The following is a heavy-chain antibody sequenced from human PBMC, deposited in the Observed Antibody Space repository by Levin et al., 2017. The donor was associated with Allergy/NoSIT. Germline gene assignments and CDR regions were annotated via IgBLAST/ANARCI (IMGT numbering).Heavy chain of an antibody. CDR1: GFTFSSYA. D-gene: IGHD3-10*01. CDR3: ARDPSVVRGVIIRSAFDI. J-gene: IGHJ3*02. Sequence: GGSLRLSCAASGFTFSSYAMHWVRQAPGKGLEWVAVISYDGSNKYYADSVKGRFTISRDNSKNTLYLQMNSLRAEDTAVYYCARDPSVVRGVIIRSAFDIWGQGTMVTVSS. CDR2: ISYDGSNK. V-gene: IGHV3-30-3*01.